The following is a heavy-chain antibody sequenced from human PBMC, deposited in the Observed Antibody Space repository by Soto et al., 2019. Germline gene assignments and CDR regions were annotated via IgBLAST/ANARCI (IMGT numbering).Heavy chain of an antibody. Sequence: QVQLVQSGAEVKKPGSSVKVSCKASGGTFSSYTISWVRQAPGQGLEWMGRIIPILGIANYAQKFQGRVTITADKSTSTADMELRSLRSEDTAVYYCARYVSCSSTSCDGNFDYWGQGTLVTFSS. CDR2: IIPILGIA. J-gene: IGHJ4*02. V-gene: IGHV1-69*02. D-gene: IGHD2-2*01. CDR3: ARYVSCSSTSCDGNFDY. CDR1: GGTFSSYT.